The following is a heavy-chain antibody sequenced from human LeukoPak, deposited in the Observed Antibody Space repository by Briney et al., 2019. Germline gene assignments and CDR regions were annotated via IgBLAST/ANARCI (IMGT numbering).Heavy chain of an antibody. CDR1: GGSFSGYY. CDR2: INHSGST. CDR3: ARASGTEDSSGYEAYAFDI. D-gene: IGHD3-22*01. J-gene: IGHJ3*02. V-gene: IGHV4-34*01. Sequence: PSETLSLTCAVYGGSFSGYYWSWIRQPPGKGLEWIGEINHSGSTNYNPSLKSRVTISVDTSKNQFSLKLSSVTAADTAVYYCARASGTEDSSGYEAYAFDIWGQGTMVTVSS.